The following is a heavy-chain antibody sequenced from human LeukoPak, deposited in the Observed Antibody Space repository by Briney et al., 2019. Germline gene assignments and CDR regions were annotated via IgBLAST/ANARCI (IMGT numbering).Heavy chain of an antibody. CDR1: GFALSSHW. CDR3: ARNNGVDV. V-gene: IGHV3-7*03. J-gene: IGHJ6*02. Sequence: GGSLRLSCAASGFALSSHWMTWVRQVPGKGPEWVANVNRDGSETYYLDSVKGRFTISKDNAKNSLYLQMNSLRAEDTALYHCARNNGVDVWGQGTTVIVSS. CDR2: VNRDGSET.